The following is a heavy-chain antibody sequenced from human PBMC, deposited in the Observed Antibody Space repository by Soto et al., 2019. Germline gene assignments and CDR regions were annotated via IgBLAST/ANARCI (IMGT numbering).Heavy chain of an antibody. CDR3: ARDLGYYESDGYFDY. CDR2: ISSSGSII. CDR1: GFTFSDNY. V-gene: IGHV3-11*01. D-gene: IGHD3-22*01. Sequence: GGSLRLSCAASGFTFSDNYMGWIRQAPGKGLEWVSYISSSGSIIYYADSVKGRFTISRDNAKNSLYLQMNSLRAEDTAVYYCARDLGYYESDGYFDYWGQGALVTVSS. J-gene: IGHJ4*02.